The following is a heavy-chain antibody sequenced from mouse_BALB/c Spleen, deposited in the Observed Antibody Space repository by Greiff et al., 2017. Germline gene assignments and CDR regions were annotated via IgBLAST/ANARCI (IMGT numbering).Heavy chain of an antibody. CDR3: ASNYEYAMDY. V-gene: IGHV2-9*02. Sequence: VQRVESGPGLVAPSQSLSITCTVSGFSLTSYGVHWVRQPPGKGLEWLGVIWAGGSTNYNSALMSRLSISKDNSKSQVFLKMNSLQTDDTAMYYCASNYEYAMDYWGQGTSVTVSS. CDR2: IWAGGST. D-gene: IGHD2-4*01. J-gene: IGHJ4*01. CDR1: GFSLTSYG.